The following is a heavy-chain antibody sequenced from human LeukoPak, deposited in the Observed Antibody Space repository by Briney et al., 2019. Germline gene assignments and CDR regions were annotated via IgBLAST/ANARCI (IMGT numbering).Heavy chain of an antibody. CDR2: IIPIFGTA. V-gene: IGHV1-69*13. D-gene: IGHD3-22*01. J-gene: IGHJ6*02. Sequence: SVKVSCKASGGTFSSYAISWVRQAPGQGLEWMGGIIPIFGTASYAQKFQGRVTITADESTSTAYMELSSLRSEDTAVYYCASGYYDSSGRMDVWGQGTTVTVSS. CDR1: GGTFSSYA. CDR3: ASGYYDSSGRMDV.